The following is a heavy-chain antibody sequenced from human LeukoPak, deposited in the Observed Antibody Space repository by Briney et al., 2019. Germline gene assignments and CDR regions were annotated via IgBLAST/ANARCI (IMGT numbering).Heavy chain of an antibody. CDR2: INPNSGGT. J-gene: IGHJ4*02. CDR1: GYTFTSYY. CDR3: ARGPLLWFGEPHDY. V-gene: IGHV1-2*02. Sequence: ASVKVSCKASGYTFTSYYMHWVRQAPGQGLEWMGWINPNSGGTNYAQKFQGRVTMTRDTSISTAYMELSRLRSDDTAVYYCARGPLLWFGEPHDYWGQGTLVTVSS. D-gene: IGHD3-10*01.